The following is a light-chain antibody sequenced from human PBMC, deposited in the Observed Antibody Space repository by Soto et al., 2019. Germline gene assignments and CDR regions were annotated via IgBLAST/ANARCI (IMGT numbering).Light chain of an antibody. CDR2: EVS. CDR3: MQSTQLPPT. V-gene: IGKV2D-29*02. CDR1: QSLLHITGETF. Sequence: DVVMTQTPLSLSVAPGQPASISCKSSQSLLHITGETFLFWYLQKPGQSPQLLIYEVSTRVSGVPDRFSVSGSGTDFTLEISRVETDDVGMYYCMQSTQLPPTFGQGTRLGIE. J-gene: IGKJ5*01.